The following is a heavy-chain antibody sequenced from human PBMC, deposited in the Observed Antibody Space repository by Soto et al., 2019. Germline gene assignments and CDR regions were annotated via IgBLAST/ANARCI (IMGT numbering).Heavy chain of an antibody. CDR1: GFTFSTYA. Sequence: QVQVVESGGGVVQPGRSLRLSCAASGFTFSTYAMHWVRQAPGKGLEWVAVISYDGSNEYYVDSVKGRFTISRDNSKNTLYLQMNSLRAEDTAVYYCAKDLRIAAPRRGVYWGQGTLVTVSS. D-gene: IGHD6-6*01. CDR2: ISYDGSNE. CDR3: AKDLRIAAPRRGVY. V-gene: IGHV3-30-3*01. J-gene: IGHJ4*02.